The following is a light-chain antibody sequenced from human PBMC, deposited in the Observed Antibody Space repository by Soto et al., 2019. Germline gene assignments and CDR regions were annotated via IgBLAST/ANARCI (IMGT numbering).Light chain of an antibody. CDR2: DAS. Sequence: EIVLTQSPATLSLSPGERATLSCRASQSVSSYLAWYQQKPGQAPRLLIYDASNRATGIPARFSGSGSGTDCTLTISSLEPEDVAVYYCQRRGNWAATCGGGNKVEIK. J-gene: IGKJ4*01. V-gene: IGKV3-11*01. CDR1: QSVSSY. CDR3: QRRGNWAAT.